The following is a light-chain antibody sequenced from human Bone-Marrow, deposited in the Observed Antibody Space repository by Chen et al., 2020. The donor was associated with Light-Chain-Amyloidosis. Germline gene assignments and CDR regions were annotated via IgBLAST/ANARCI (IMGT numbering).Light chain of an antibody. CDR3: QVWDSGAVV. CDR2: QVT. Sequence: SLELIQPPSVSVSPGQTATITCSGDNLANRWTSWYQQRPGQSPVMGMYQVTTRPLGIPERVSGSKSGNTASRSISETQGDDEADYCCQVWDSGAVVFGGGTELTVL. V-gene: IGLV3-1*01. J-gene: IGLJ2*01. CDR1: NLANRW.